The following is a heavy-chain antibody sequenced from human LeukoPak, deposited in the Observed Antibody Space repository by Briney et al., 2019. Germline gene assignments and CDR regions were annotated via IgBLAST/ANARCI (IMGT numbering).Heavy chain of an antibody. CDR1: GYSISSGYY. D-gene: IGHD3-9*01. V-gene: IGHV4-38-2*02. CDR2: IYHSGST. Sequence: SETLSLTCTVSGYSISSGYYWGWIRQPPGKGLEWVGSIYHSGSTYYHPSLKRRVTISVDTSKNQFSLKLSSVTAADTAVSDSARVDYDILTGYPSYYYYIDLWGKGTTVTVSS. J-gene: IGHJ6*03. CDR3: ARVDYDILTGYPSYYYYIDL.